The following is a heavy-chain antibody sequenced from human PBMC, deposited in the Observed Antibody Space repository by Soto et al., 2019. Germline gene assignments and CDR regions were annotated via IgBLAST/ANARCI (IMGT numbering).Heavy chain of an antibody. CDR2: IYYSGST. J-gene: IGHJ4*02. V-gene: IGHV4-61*01. CDR3: ARFPGYYYDSSGPHSPDY. CDR1: GGSVSSGSYY. D-gene: IGHD3-22*01. Sequence: PSETLSLTCTVSGGSVSSGSYYWSWIRQPPGKGLEWIGYIYYSGSTNYNPSLKSRVTISVDTSKNQFSLKLSSVTAADTAVYYCARFPGYYYDSSGPHSPDYWGQGTLVTVSS.